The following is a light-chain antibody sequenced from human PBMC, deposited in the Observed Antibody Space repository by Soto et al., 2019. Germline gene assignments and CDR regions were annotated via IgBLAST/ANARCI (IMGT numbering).Light chain of an antibody. CDR1: QSVSSSY. CDR2: GAS. Sequence: EIVLTQSPATLCLSPGERATLSCRAIQSVSSSYLAWYQQKPGQAPRLLIYGASSRATGIPDRFSGSGSGTDFTLTISRLEPEDFAVYYCQQYGSSPPITFGQGTRLEIK. CDR3: QQYGSSPPIT. J-gene: IGKJ5*01. V-gene: IGKV3-20*01.